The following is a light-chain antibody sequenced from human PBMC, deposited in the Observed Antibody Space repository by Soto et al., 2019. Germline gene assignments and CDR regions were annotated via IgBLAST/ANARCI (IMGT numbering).Light chain of an antibody. Sequence: ERMMTRSPATLYVSPRERATFSCRTSHSVSNFLACYHEKPGQPPRLLINDASTRATDIPDRFIGSGSGTDFTLTISSLDHADVAIYYCHQRSNCWPFTFGGGTKVDIK. V-gene: IGKV3-11*01. CDR2: DAS. CDR1: HSVSNF. CDR3: HQRSNCWPFT. J-gene: IGKJ4*01.